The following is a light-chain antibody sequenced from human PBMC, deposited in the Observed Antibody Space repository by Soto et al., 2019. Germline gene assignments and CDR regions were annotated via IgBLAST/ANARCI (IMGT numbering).Light chain of an antibody. Sequence: DIQMTQSPSTLSASVGDRVTITCRASQSFSSWLAWYQQKPGKAPNLLIYKASSLESGVPSRFSGSGSGTEFTHTISSLQPDDFATYYCQQYKSYPLTFGGGTKVEIK. CDR1: QSFSSW. CDR3: QQYKSYPLT. J-gene: IGKJ4*01. V-gene: IGKV1-5*03. CDR2: KAS.